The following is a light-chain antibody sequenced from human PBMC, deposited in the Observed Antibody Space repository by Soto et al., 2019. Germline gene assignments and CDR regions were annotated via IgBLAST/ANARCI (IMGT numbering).Light chain of an antibody. CDR2: AAS. J-gene: IGKJ1*01. Sequence: DIPMTQSPSSLSASVGDRVTITCRASQGINFYLAWYQQIPGKAPKLLIYAASTLQSGVPSRFSGSGSGTDFTLTISSLQPEDVATYYCHRYNSAPMTFGQGTKVEIK. CDR1: QGINFY. CDR3: HRYNSAPMT. V-gene: IGKV1-27*01.